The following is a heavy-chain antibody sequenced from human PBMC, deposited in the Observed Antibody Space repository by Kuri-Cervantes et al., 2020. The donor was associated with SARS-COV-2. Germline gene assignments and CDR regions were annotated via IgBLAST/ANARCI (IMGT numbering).Heavy chain of an antibody. CDR2: ISYDGKHK. V-gene: IGHV3-30*18. D-gene: IGHD2-21*01. CDR3: AKDHFGVHDF. J-gene: IGHJ4*02. Sequence: GESLKISCAASGFNFSRADMHWVRQAPGKGLEWVAFISYDGKHKKCIGSGKGRFAISRDNSQNTLLLQMTSLRSEDTAMYYCAKDHFGVHDFWGQGTLVTVSS. CDR1: GFNFSRAD.